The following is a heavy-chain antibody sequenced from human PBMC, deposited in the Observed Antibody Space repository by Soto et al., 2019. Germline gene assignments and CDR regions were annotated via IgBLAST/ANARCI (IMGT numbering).Heavy chain of an antibody. V-gene: IGHV1-3*01. CDR3: ARGLIYDSSGYYFDY. CDR1: GYTFTSYA. Sequence: SVKVSCKASGYTFTSYAMHWVRQAPGQRLEWMGWINAGNGNTKYSQKFQGRVTITRDTSASTVYMELSSLRSEDTAVYYCARGLIYDSSGYYFDYWGQGTLVTVS. J-gene: IGHJ4*02. CDR2: INAGNGNT. D-gene: IGHD3-22*01.